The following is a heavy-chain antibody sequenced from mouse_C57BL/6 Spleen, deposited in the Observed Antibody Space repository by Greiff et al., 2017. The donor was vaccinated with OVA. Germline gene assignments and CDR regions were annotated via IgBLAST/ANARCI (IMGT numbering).Heavy chain of an antibody. V-gene: IGHV1-76*01. D-gene: IGHD2-2*01. Sequence: VQVVESGAELVRPGASVKLSCKASGYTFTDYYINWVKQRPGQGLEWIARIYPGSGNTYYNEKFKGKATLTAEKSSSTAYMQLSSLTSEDSAVYFCAREGYDGTWFAYWGQGTLVTVSA. CDR1: GYTFTDYY. J-gene: IGHJ3*01. CDR2: IYPGSGNT. CDR3: AREGYDGTWFAY.